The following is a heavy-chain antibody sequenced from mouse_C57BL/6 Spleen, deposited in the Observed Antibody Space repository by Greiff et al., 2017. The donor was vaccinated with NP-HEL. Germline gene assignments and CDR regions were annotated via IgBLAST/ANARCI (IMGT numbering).Heavy chain of an antibody. Sequence: VQLQQPGAELVRPGSSVKLSCKASGYTFTSYWMHWVKQRPIQGLEWIGNIDPSDSETHYNQKFKDKATLTVDKSSSTAYMQLSSLTSEDSAVYYCARSRATVVAPFDYWGQGTTLTVSS. CDR2: IDPSDSET. CDR3: ARSRATVVAPFDY. V-gene: IGHV1-52*01. CDR1: GYTFTSYW. D-gene: IGHD1-1*01. J-gene: IGHJ2*01.